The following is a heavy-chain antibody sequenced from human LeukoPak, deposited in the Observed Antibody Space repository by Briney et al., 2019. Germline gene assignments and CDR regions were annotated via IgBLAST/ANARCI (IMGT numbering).Heavy chain of an antibody. Sequence: GASVKVSCKASGGTFSSYAISWVRQAPGQGLEWMGRIIPILGIANYAQKFQGRVTITADKSASTAYMELSSLRSEDTAVYYCARVVWFGDQKAGNWFDPWGQGTLVTVSS. J-gene: IGHJ5*02. CDR3: ARVVWFGDQKAGNWFDP. V-gene: IGHV1-69*04. D-gene: IGHD3-10*01. CDR2: IIPILGIA. CDR1: GGTFSSYA.